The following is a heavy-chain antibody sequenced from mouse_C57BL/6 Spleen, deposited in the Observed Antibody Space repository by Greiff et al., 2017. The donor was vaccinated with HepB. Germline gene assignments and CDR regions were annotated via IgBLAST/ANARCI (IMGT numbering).Heavy chain of an antibody. Sequence: VQLQQPGAELVKPGASVKMSCKASGYTFTSYWITWVKQRPGQGLEWIGDIYPGSGSTNYNEKFKSKATLTVDTSSSTAYMQLSSLTSEDSAVYYCARLYDYDWYFDYWGQGTTLTVSS. CDR1: GYTFTSYW. D-gene: IGHD2-4*01. V-gene: IGHV1-55*01. CDR2: IYPGSGST. J-gene: IGHJ2*01. CDR3: ARLYDYDWYFDY.